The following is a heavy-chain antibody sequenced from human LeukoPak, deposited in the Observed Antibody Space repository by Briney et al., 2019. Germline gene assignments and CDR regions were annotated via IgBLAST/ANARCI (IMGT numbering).Heavy chain of an antibody. D-gene: IGHD5-18*01. Sequence: PGGSLRLSCAASGFTFSSYWMHWVRQAPGKGLVWVSRINSDGSSASYADSVKGRFTISRDNAKNTLYLQMNSLRAEDTAVCYCARVYVDTAMVYYFDYWGQGTLVTVSS. CDR3: ARVYVDTAMVYYFDY. V-gene: IGHV3-74*01. J-gene: IGHJ4*02. CDR1: GFTFSSYW. CDR2: INSDGSSA.